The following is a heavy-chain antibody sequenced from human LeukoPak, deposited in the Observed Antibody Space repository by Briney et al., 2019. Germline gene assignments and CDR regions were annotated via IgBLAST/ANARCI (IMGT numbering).Heavy chain of an antibody. CDR2: ISSTSSAI. V-gene: IGHV3-48*04. Sequence: TGGSLRLSCEASGFTFSDHSMIWVRQAPGKGLEWVSYISSTSSAISYADSVMGRFSVSRDNAKTTVYQEMNSLRVEDSAVYYCAKVRVRGTRHDAFDICGQGTTVTVSS. D-gene: IGHD6-6*01. J-gene: IGHJ3*02. CDR1: GFTFSDHS. CDR3: AKVRVRGTRHDAFDI.